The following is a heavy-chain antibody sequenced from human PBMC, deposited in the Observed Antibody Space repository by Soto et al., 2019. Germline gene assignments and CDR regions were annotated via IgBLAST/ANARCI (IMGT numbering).Heavy chain of an antibody. Sequence: GGSLRLSCAASGLSVSSNHMSWVRPAPGKGLEWVSLLYSGGAGSYYADSVKGRFTVSRDSSKNTLYLHMHLLRVEDTAVYYCTRDVAGGARFVRFDYWGQGTQVTVSS. CDR3: TRDVAGGARFVRFDY. J-gene: IGHJ4*02. CDR1: GLSVSSNH. CDR2: LYSGGAGS. D-gene: IGHD6-6*01. V-gene: IGHV3-53*01.